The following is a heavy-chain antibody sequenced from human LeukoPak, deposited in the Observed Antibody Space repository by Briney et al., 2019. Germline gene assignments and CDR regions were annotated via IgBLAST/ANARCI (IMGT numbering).Heavy chain of an antibody. Sequence: ASVKVSCKASGYTFTSYGISWVRQAPGQGLEWMGWFSAYNGNTNYAQKLQGRVTMTTDTSTSTAYMELRSLRSDDTAVYYCARARYCSGGSCYPRPFDYWGQGTLVTVSS. CDR1: GYTFTSYG. J-gene: IGHJ4*02. CDR3: ARARYCSGGSCYPRPFDY. CDR2: FSAYNGNT. D-gene: IGHD2-15*01. V-gene: IGHV1-18*01.